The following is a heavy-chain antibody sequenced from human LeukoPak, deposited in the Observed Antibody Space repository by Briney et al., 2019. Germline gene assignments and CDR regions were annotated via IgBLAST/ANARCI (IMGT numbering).Heavy chain of an antibody. V-gene: IGHV3-48*04. Sequence: GGSLRLPCAASTFTFSTYTMNWVRQAPGKGLEWVSYISSTSVTIYYADSVKGRFTISRDNAKNSLYLQMNSLRAEDTAVYYCGTNRSDYYDSRDWYFDLWGRGTLVTVSS. D-gene: IGHD3-22*01. J-gene: IGHJ2*01. CDR2: ISSTSVTI. CDR1: TFTFSTYT. CDR3: GTNRSDYYDSRDWYFDL.